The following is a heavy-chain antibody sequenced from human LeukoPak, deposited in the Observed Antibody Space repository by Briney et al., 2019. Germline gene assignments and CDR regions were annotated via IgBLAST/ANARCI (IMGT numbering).Heavy chain of an antibody. CDR2: IKQDGSEK. CDR3: ARGAGTSSWPY. J-gene: IGHJ4*02. D-gene: IGHD6-13*01. CDR1: GFTFSYYW. Sequence: GSLRLSCAASGFTFSYYWMSWVRQAPGKGLEWVANIKQDGSEKYYVDSLKGRFTISRDNAKNSLYLQMDSLRAEDTAVYYCARGAGTSSWPYWGQGTLVTVSS. V-gene: IGHV3-7*03.